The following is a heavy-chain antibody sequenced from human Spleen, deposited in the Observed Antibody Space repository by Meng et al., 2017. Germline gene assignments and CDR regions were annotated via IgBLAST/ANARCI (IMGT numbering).Heavy chain of an antibody. CDR3: ARIQRYFGSGSYYFDY. D-gene: IGHD3-10*01. Sequence: SGPTLVKPTQTLTLTCSFSGFSLTTSGLCVSWVRQAPGKALEWLAVIDWDDEKSYSTSLKTRLTIFKGTSENQVVLTMTNMDPVDTATYYCARIQRYFGSGSYYFDYWGQGTLVTVSS. J-gene: IGHJ4*02. CDR2: IDWDDEK. CDR1: GFSLTTSGLC. V-gene: IGHV2-70*20.